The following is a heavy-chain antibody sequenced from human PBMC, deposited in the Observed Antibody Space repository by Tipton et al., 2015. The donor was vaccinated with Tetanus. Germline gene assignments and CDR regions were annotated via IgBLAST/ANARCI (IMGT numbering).Heavy chain of an antibody. J-gene: IGHJ3*02. Sequence: QVQLVQSGAEVKKPGASVKVSCKASGYTFTSYGISWVRQAPGQGLEWMGWISAYNGNTNDAQKLQGRVTMTTDTSTSTAYMGLRSLRSDDTAVYYCAREDRALADSSGYSDAFDIWGQGSMVTVSS. CDR3: AREDRALADSSGYSDAFDI. D-gene: IGHD3-22*01. CDR1: GYTFTSYG. V-gene: IGHV1-18*04. CDR2: ISAYNGNT.